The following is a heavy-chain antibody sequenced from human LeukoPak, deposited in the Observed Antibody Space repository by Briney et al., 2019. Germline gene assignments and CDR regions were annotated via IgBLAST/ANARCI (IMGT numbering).Heavy chain of an antibody. CDR2: IRSKANSYAT. CDR1: GFTFSGSA. J-gene: IGHJ4*02. CDR3: TRYTSIAAAGNGY. Sequence: LSGGSLRLSCAASGFTFSGSAMHWVRQASGKGLEWVGRIRSKANSYATAYAASVKGRFTISRGDSKNTAYLQMNSLKTEDTAVYYCTRYTSIAAAGNGYWGQGTLVTVSS. D-gene: IGHD6-13*01. V-gene: IGHV3-73*01.